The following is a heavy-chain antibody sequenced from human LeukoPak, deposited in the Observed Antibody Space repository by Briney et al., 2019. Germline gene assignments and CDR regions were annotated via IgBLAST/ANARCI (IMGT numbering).Heavy chain of an antibody. CDR3: ARGPYSGTQGAFDI. V-gene: IGHV3-21*04. Sequence: GGSLRLSCAASGFTLDNYNFNWVRQAPGKGLEWVASIRSYSSYIHYADSVKGRFTISRDDAKNTLYLQMNSLRAEDTAVYYCARGPYSGTQGAFDIWGQGTMVTVSS. CDR1: GFTLDNYN. CDR2: IRSYSSYI. J-gene: IGHJ3*02. D-gene: IGHD1-26*01.